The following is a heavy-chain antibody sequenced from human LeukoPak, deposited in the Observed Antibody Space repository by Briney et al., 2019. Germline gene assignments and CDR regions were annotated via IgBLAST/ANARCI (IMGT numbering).Heavy chain of an antibody. CDR2: IYYSGST. CDR3: ARNSGSYYLDY. Sequence: SETLSLTCTVSGGSTSSSTYYWGWIRQPPGKGLEWIGTIYYSGSTYYNPSLKSRVTISVDTSKNQFSLKLSSVTAADTAVYYCARNSGSYYLDYWGQGTLVTVSS. CDR1: GGSTSSSTYY. V-gene: IGHV4-39*01. D-gene: IGHD1-26*01. J-gene: IGHJ4*02.